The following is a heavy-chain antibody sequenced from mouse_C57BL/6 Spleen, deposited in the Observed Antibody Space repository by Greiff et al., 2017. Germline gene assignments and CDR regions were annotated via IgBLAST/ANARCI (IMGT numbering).Heavy chain of an antibody. J-gene: IGHJ4*01. CDR2: IYPRSGHT. CDR3: ARSGDYAMDY. V-gene: IGHV1-81*01. CDR1: GYTFTSYG. Sequence: QVQLKESGAELARPGASVKLSCKASGYTFTSYGISWVKQRTGQGLEWIGEIYPRSGHTYYNEKFKGKATLTADKSSSTAYMELRSLTSEDSAVYFCARSGDYAMDYWGQGTSVTVSS.